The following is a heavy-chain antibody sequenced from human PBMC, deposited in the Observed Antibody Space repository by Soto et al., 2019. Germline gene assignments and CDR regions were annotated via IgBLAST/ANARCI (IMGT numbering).Heavy chain of an antibody. CDR1: GFTFNSYG. Sequence: QEQLVESGGGVVQPGRSLRLCCAASGFTFNSYGMHWVRQAPGKGLEWVAVIASDGSYEYYADYVKGRFTISRDNSKNMLQQQMSRKRDEAPVVYYCAKDKFSSSRQPYWYCDLWGRGTPFTISS. CDR2: IASDGSYE. J-gene: IGHJ2*01. V-gene: IGHV3-30*18. CDR3: AKDKFSSSRQPYWYCDL. D-gene: IGHD6-13*01.